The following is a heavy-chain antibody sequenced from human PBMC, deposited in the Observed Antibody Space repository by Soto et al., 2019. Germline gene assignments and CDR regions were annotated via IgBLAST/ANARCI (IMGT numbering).Heavy chain of an antibody. CDR3: ARLKVYYDSSGPQIGNWFDP. CDR1: GGSISRGGYY. D-gene: IGHD3-22*01. CDR2: IYYSGST. J-gene: IGHJ5*02. V-gene: IGHV4-61*08. Sequence: SETLSLTCTVSGGSISRGGYYWSWIRQPPGKGLEWIGYIYYSGSTNYNPSLKSRVTISVDTSKNQFSLKLSSVTAADTAVYYCARLKVYYDSSGPQIGNWFDPWGQGTLVTVSS.